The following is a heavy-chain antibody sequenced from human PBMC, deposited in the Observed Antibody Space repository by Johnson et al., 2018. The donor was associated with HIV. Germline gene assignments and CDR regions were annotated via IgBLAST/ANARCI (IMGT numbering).Heavy chain of an antibody. Sequence: QEQLVESGGGVVQPGRSLRLSCAGSGFTFSSYGMHWVRQAPGKGLEWVAIISYDGSNKYYADSVKGRFTISRDNSKNTLYLQMNSLRAEDTAVYYCAKAGAVAGPGIDAFDIWGQGTMVTVSS. CDR3: AKAGAVAGPGIDAFDI. CDR1: GFTFSSYG. CDR2: ISYDGSNK. J-gene: IGHJ3*02. V-gene: IGHV3-30*18. D-gene: IGHD6-19*01.